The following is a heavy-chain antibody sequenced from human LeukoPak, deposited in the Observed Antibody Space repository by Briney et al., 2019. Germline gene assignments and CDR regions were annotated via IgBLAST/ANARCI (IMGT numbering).Heavy chain of an antibody. J-gene: IGHJ4*02. Sequence: ASVKVSCKASGYTFTSYGISWVRQAPGQGLEWMGWISACNGNTNYAQKLQGRVTMTTDTSTSTAYMELRGLRSDDTAVYYCARVPVVAAFYYFDYWGQETLVTVSS. D-gene: IGHD2-15*01. CDR3: ARVPVVAAFYYFDY. CDR1: GYTFTSYG. V-gene: IGHV1-18*01. CDR2: ISACNGNT.